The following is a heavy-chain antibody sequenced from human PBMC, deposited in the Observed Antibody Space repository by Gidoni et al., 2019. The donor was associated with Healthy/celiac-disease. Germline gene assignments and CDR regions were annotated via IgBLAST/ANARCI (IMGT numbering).Heavy chain of an antibody. CDR3: TTEGVAAAMGVLWYFDL. CDR1: GFTFSNAW. Sequence: VQLVESGGGLVKPGGSLRLSCAASGFTFSNAWLRWVRQAPGKGLGGFGRIKRKTDGGTTDYAAPVKGRFTISRDDSKNTLYLQMNSLKTEDTAVYYCTTEGVAAAMGVLWYFDLWGRGTLVTVSS. V-gene: IGHV3-15*01. J-gene: IGHJ2*01. CDR2: IKRKTDGGTT. D-gene: IGHD6-25*01.